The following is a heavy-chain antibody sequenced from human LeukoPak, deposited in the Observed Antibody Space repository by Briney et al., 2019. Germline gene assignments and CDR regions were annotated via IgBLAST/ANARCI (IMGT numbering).Heavy chain of an antibody. V-gene: IGHV1-69*05. CDR1: GGTLSSYA. D-gene: IGHD6-6*01. Sequence: SVKVSCKASGGTLSSYAISWVRQAPGQGLEWMGGIIPIFGTANYAQKFQGRVTITTDESTSTAYMELSSLRSEDTAVYYCARELHPYSSSSYYYYYMDVWGKGTTVTVSS. CDR2: IIPIFGTA. J-gene: IGHJ6*03. CDR3: ARELHPYSSSSYYYYYMDV.